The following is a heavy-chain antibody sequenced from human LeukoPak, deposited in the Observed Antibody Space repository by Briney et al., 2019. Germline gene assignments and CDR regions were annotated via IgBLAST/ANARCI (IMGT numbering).Heavy chain of an antibody. Sequence: SETLSLTCTVSGGSISSGDYYWSWIRQPPGKGLEWIGYIYYSGSTNYNPSLKSRVTISVDTSKNQFSLKLSSVTAADTAVYYCARALVVVVPAAMWRGNWFDPWGQGTLVTVSS. CDR1: GGSISSGDYY. J-gene: IGHJ5*02. CDR2: IYYSGST. V-gene: IGHV4-30-4*01. CDR3: ARALVVVVPAAMWRGNWFDP. D-gene: IGHD2-2*01.